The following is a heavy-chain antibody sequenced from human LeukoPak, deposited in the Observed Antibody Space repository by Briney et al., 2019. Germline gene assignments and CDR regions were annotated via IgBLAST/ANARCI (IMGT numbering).Heavy chain of an antibody. CDR3: TRGFGTYYYYYMDV. V-gene: IGHV3-72*01. CDR2: TRNKANSYTT. J-gene: IGHJ6*03. CDR1: GFTFSDHY. Sequence: GGSLRLSRAASGFTFSDHYMDWVRQAPGKGLEWVGRTRNKANSYTTEYAASVKGRFTISRDDSKSIAYLQMNSLKTEDTAVYYCTRGFGTYYYYYMDVWGKGTTVTVSS. D-gene: IGHD3-10*01.